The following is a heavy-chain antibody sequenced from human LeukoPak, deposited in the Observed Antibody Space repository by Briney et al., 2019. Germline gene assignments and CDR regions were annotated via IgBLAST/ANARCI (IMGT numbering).Heavy chain of an antibody. CDR1: GFSFSGYG. J-gene: IGHJ4*02. CDR2: IWYDGSKT. CDR3: ERGRGLNGPLSYVDY. Sequence: PGGSLRLSCAASGFSFSGYGMHWVRQAPGQGLEWVALIWYDGSKTYYGDSVKGRFTISRDNSKNKLYLQMTTLRAEDTAVYYCERGRGLNGPLSYVDYWGQGTLVTVSS. D-gene: IGHD1-1*01. V-gene: IGHV3-33*01.